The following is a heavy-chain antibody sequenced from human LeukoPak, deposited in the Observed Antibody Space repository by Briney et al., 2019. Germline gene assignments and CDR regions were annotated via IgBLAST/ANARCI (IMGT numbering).Heavy chain of an antibody. V-gene: IGHV4-4*07. J-gene: IGHJ4*02. CDR3: ARDRPWRADY. CDR1: GGSISSYY. CDR2: IYTSGST. Sequence: SETMSLTCTVSGGSISSYYWSWIRQPAGKGLEWIGRIYTSGSTNYNPSLKSRVTMSVDTSKSQFSLKLSSVPAADTAVYYCARDRPWRADYWGQGTLVTVSS. D-gene: IGHD6-6*01.